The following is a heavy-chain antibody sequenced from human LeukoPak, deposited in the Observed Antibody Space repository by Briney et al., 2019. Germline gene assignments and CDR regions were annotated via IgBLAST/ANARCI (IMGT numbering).Heavy chain of an antibody. D-gene: IGHD5-24*01. CDR3: ARRREMATIGGEFDY. CDR1: GSSITSDYY. CDR2: IYHAGKT. V-gene: IGHV4-38-2*01. J-gene: IGHJ4*02. Sequence: SETLSLTCAVSGSSITSDYYWGWIRLPPEKGLEWIANIYHAGKTYYNPSLKSRVTISVDTSKNQFSLKLSSVTAADTAVYYCARRREMATIGGEFDYWGQGTLVTVSS.